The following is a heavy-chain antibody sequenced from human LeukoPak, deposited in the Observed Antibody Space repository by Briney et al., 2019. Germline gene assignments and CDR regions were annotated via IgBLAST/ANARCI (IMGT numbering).Heavy chain of an antibody. D-gene: IGHD4-17*01. CDR3: ATATSLDYGDYYFHH. J-gene: IGHJ1*01. Sequence: GGSLRLSCAASGFTFSSYEMNWVRQAPGKGLEWLSYISRSGNAIYYADSMKGRFTISRDNAKNSLYLQMNSLRVEDTAVYYCATATSLDYGDYYFHHWGQGTLVTVSS. CDR2: ISRSGNAI. V-gene: IGHV3-48*03. CDR1: GFTFSSYE.